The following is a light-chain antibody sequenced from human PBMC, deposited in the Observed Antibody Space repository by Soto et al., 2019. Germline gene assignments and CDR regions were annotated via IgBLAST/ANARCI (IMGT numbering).Light chain of an antibody. V-gene: IGKV1-5*03. J-gene: IGKJ1*01. CDR1: QSISTL. CDR2: QAS. Sequence: DIQMTQSPSTLSASVGDRVTITCRASQSISTLLAWYQKKPGKAPQLLIYQASSLDTGVPSRFSGSGSGTEFTLTISSLQPDDFVTYYCQHYDSSSETFGQGTKVEIQ. CDR3: QHYDSSSET.